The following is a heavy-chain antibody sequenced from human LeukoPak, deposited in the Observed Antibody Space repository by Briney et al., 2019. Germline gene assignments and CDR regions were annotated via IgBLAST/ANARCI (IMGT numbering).Heavy chain of an antibody. CDR3: AKPGGPGIAARGAFDS. CDR2: ISGPGTST. D-gene: IGHD6-25*01. CDR1: EFTFGEYA. J-gene: IGHJ3*01. Sequence: PGGSLRLSCAASEFTFGEYALSWFRQTPVKGLEWVSTISGPGTSTYYADSVKGRFTISRDNSKNTLFLQMNTLRAEDTALYYCAKPGGPGIAARGAFDSWGQGTLVTVSS. V-gene: IGHV3-23*01.